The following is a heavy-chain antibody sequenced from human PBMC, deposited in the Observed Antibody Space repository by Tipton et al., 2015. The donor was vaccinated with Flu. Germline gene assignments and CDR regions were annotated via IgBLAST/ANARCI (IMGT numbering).Heavy chain of an antibody. J-gene: IGHJ4*02. V-gene: IGHV4-61*05. CDR2: IHDSGST. CDR3: ARTYVYGGGDCYNDF. CDR1: SGSIRSTNYF. Sequence: TLSLTCTVSSGSIRSTNYFCAWIRRPPGKGLEWIGYIHDSGSTNYNPSLESRVTMSIDTSIKNQFSLKLTSVTAADTAVYYCARTYVYGGGDCYNDFWGQGTLVTVSS. D-gene: IGHD2-21*01.